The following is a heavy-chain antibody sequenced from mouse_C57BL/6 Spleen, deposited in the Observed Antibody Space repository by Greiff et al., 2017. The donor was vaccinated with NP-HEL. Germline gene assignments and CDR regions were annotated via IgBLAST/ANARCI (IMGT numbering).Heavy chain of an antibody. CDR1: GYTFTSYW. J-gene: IGHJ3*01. Sequence: QVQLQQPGAELVKPGASVKLSCKASGYTFTSYWMQWVKQRPGQGLEWIGEIDPSDSYTNYNQKFKGKATLTVDTSSSTAYMQLSSLTSEDSAVYYCARWGYDYDEGAWFAYWGQGTLVTVSA. CDR2: IDPSDSYT. D-gene: IGHD2-4*01. V-gene: IGHV1-50*01. CDR3: ARWGYDYDEGAWFAY.